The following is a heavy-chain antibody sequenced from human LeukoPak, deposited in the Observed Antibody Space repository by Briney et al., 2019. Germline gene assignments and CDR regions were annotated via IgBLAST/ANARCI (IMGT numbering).Heavy chain of an antibody. V-gene: IGHV1-24*01. Sequence: ASVKVSCKVSGYTLTELSMHWVRQAPGKGLEWMGGFDPEDGETIYAQKFQGRVTMTEDTSTDTAYMELSSLRSEDTAEYFCAKEGGCTSCYKDDAFDIWGQGTLVTVSS. D-gene: IGHD2-2*02. CDR1: GYTLTELS. CDR3: AKEGGCTSCYKDDAFDI. CDR2: FDPEDGET. J-gene: IGHJ3*02.